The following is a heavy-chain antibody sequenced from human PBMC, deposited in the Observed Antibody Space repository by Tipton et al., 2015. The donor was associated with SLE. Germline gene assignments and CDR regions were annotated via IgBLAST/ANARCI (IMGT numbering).Heavy chain of an antibody. Sequence: GSLRLSCEASGFTFSNHWMNWVRQAPGKGPAWVANIKQDGSDKFYADSLKGRFTISRDNANNSLHLEMNSLRTEDTGVYYCVRGNGWLPAYWGQGTLVTVSS. CDR2: IKQDGSDK. D-gene: IGHD6-19*01. CDR1: GFTFSNHW. J-gene: IGHJ4*02. V-gene: IGHV3-7*01. CDR3: VRGNGWLPAY.